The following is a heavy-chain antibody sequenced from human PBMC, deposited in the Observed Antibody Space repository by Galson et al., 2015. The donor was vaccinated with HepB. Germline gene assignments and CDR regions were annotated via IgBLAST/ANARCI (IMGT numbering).Heavy chain of an antibody. CDR3: ARDDTVYAPREQQLDT. CDR2: ISSSSSYR. V-gene: IGHV3-21*01. CDR1: GFTFSSYS. Sequence: SLRLSCAASGFTFSSYSMNWVRQAPGKGLEWVSSISSSSSYRYYADSVKGRFTISRDNAKNSLYLQMNSLRAEDTAVYYCARDDTVYAPREQQLDTWGQGTLVTVSS. J-gene: IGHJ4*02. D-gene: IGHD6-13*01.